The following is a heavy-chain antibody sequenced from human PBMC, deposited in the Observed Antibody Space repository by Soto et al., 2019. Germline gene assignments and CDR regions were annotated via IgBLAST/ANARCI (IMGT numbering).Heavy chain of an antibody. J-gene: IGHJ4*02. CDR2: ISSSSSTI. CDR3: AKKDYDSSGYYSY. V-gene: IGHV3-48*01. D-gene: IGHD3-22*01. CDR1: GFTFSSYS. Sequence: GGSLRLSCAASGFTFSSYSMHWVRQAPGKGLEWVSYISSSSSTIYYADSVKGRFTISRDNSKNTQYLQMSSLRADDTAVYYCAKKDYDSSGYYSYWGQGTLVTVSS.